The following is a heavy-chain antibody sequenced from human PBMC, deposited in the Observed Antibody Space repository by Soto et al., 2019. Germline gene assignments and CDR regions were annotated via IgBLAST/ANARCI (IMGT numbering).Heavy chain of an antibody. V-gene: IGHV1-46*01. Sequence: GASVKVSCKASGYTFFKYFIHWVRQAPGQGLEWIGIINTSRGSATYGPIFQGRVSLTTDMPTSTVYMELSSLRSEDTAIYYCARTLIGNTIDLWGQGTSVTVSS. CDR3: ARTLIGNTIDL. J-gene: IGHJ3*01. CDR1: GYTFFKYF. CDR2: INTSRGSA. D-gene: IGHD1-7*01.